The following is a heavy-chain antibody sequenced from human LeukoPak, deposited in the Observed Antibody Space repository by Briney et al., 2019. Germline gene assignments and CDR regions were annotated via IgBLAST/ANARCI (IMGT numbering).Heavy chain of an antibody. V-gene: IGHV3-11*03. D-gene: IGHD3-10*01. J-gene: IGHJ4*02. CDR2: ISDSSGYT. Sequence: PGGSLRLSCAASGFTFSEYYMSWIRQSPGEGLEWVSYISDSSGYTNSADSVKGRFTISRDNAKNSLYLQMNSLRVEDTAVYHCARFLYGSGVNDYWGQGTLVTVSS. CDR3: ARFLYGSGVNDY. CDR1: GFTFSEYY.